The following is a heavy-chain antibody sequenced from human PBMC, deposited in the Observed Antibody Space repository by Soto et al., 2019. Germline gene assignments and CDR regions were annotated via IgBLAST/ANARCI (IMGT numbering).Heavy chain of an antibody. CDR1: GYRFTDYQ. CDR3: ARGDSTDCSKGVCSFFYNHDMDV. J-gene: IGHJ6*02. D-gene: IGHD2-8*01. Sequence: ASVKVSCKASGYRFTDYQIHWVRQAPGQGLEWLGRINPKSGGTSTAQKFQGWVTMTTDTSISTASMELTRLTSDDTAIYYCARGDSTDCSKGVCSFFYNHDMDVXG. CDR2: INPKSGGT. V-gene: IGHV1-2*04.